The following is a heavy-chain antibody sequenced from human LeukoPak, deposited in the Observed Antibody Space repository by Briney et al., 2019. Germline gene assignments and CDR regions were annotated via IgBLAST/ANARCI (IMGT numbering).Heavy chain of an antibody. Sequence: GGSLRLSCTTSGFTFGDYGVHWVRQAPGKGLEWIGFIKSRTYGGTAEYAASVKGRFTISRDDSKSIAYLQMNSLKTEDTAVYFCARDRDHGLDYWGQGTLVTVSP. J-gene: IGHJ4*02. CDR1: GFTFGDYG. D-gene: IGHD4-17*01. CDR3: ARDRDHGLDY. V-gene: IGHV3-49*04. CDR2: IKSRTYGGTA.